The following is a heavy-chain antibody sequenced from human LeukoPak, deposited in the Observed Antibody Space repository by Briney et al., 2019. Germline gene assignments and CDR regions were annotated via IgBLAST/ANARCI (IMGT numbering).Heavy chain of an antibody. J-gene: IGHJ4*02. V-gene: IGHV3-23*01. CDR1: GFTFSTFA. Sequence: GGSLRLSCAASGFTFSTFAMIWVRQAPGKGLEWVSAISGSGGSTYYADSVKGRFTISRDNSKNTLYLQMNSLRAEDTAVYYCAKRKYSSSWDDYWGQGTLVTVSS. D-gene: IGHD6-13*01. CDR2: ISGSGGST. CDR3: AKRKYSSSWDDY.